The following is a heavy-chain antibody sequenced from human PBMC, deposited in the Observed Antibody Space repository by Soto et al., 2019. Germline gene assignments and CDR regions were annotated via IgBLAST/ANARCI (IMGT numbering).Heavy chain of an antibody. CDR2: INPNSGGT. J-gene: IGHJ3*02. CDR1: GYTFTGYY. D-gene: IGHD6-19*01. CDR3: ARAQWLAHDAFDI. Sequence: GASVKVSCKASGYTFTGYYMHWVRQAPGQGLEWKGWINPNSGGTNYAQKFQGWVTMTRDTSISTAYMELSRLRSDDTALYYCARAQWLAHDAFDIWGQGTMVTVSS. V-gene: IGHV1-2*04.